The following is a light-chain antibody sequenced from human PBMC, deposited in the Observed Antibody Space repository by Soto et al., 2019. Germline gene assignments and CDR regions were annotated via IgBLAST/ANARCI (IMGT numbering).Light chain of an antibody. CDR1: QTISIY. Sequence: DIRMTQSPSSLSASVGDRVTITYRASQTISIYLNWYQVKTGKAPNLLIYGATRLQTGVPSRFTGSGSGTEFSLTITSLQPEDLATYFCQESDSCPSTFGQGTRLEIK. CDR2: GAT. J-gene: IGKJ2*01. V-gene: IGKV1-39*01. CDR3: QESDSCPST.